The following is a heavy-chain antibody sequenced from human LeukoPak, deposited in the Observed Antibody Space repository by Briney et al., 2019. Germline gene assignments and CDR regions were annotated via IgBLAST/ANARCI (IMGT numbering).Heavy chain of an antibody. J-gene: IGHJ4*02. D-gene: IGHD6-19*01. V-gene: IGHV1-24*01. Sequence: ASVKVSCKVSGYTLTELSMHWVRQAPGKGLEWMGGFDPEDGETIYAQKFQGRVTMTEDTSTDTAYMELSSLRSEDTAVYYCATDPSYNTIAVAGNYWGQGTLVTVSS. CDR3: ATDPSYNTIAVAGNY. CDR2: FDPEDGET. CDR1: GYTLTELS.